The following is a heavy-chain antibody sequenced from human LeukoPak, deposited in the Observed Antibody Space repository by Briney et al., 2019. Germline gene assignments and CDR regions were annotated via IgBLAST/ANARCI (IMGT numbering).Heavy chain of an antibody. J-gene: IGHJ3*02. D-gene: IGHD3-16*01. CDR3: AKADATIGGAFDT. V-gene: IGHV3-23*01. CDR1: RFIFRNYA. Sequence: GGSLRLSCAASRFIFRNYAMSWVRQAPGRGLEWLPIISGTADSKYYADSVKGRFTISRDNPRSTLYLEMNTLRAEDTAVYYCAKADATIGGAFDTWGQGTMVIVSS. CDR2: ISGTADSK.